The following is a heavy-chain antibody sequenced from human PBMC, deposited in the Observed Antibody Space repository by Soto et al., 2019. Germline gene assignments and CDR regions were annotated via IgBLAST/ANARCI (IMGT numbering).Heavy chain of an antibody. CDR2: IRSKAYGGTT. V-gene: IGHV3-49*03. D-gene: IGHD6-19*01. J-gene: IGHJ1*01. CDR3: TRQEQWVVRLYFPH. Sequence: LRLSCAASGFTFRSYAMSWFRQAPGKGLEWVGFIRSKAYGGTTEYAASVKGRFTISRDDSKSIAYLQMNSLKTEDTAVYYCTRQEQWVVRLYFPHWGQGTLVTVSS. CDR1: GFTFRSYA.